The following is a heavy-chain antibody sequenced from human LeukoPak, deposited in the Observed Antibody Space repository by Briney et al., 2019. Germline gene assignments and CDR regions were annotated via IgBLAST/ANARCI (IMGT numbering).Heavy chain of an antibody. CDR3: ARGAHDYGDYSRDY. D-gene: IGHD4-17*01. CDR1: GYTFTSYD. Sequence: ASVKVSCKASGYTFTSYDINWVRQATGQGLEWMVWMNPNSGNTGYAQKFQGRVTMTRNTSISTAYMELSSLRSEDTAVYYCARGAHDYGDYSRDYWGQGTLVTVSS. V-gene: IGHV1-8*01. CDR2: MNPNSGNT. J-gene: IGHJ4*02.